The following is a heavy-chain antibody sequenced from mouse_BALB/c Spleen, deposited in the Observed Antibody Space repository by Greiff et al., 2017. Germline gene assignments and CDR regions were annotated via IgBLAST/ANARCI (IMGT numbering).Heavy chain of an antibody. CDR3: AGGPPGFAY. J-gene: IGHJ3*01. V-gene: IGHV5-17*02. Sequence: EVHLVESGGGLVQPGGSRKLSCAASGFTFSSFGMHWVRQAPEKGLEWVAYISSGSSTIYYADTVKGRFTISRDNPKNTLFLQMTSLRSEDTAMYYCAGGPPGFAYWGQGTLVTVSA. CDR2: ISSGSSTI. CDR1: GFTFSSFG.